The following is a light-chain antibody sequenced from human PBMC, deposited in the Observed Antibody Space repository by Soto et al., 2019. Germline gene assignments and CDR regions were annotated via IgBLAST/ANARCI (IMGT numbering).Light chain of an antibody. CDR3: QQFGDLTFI. J-gene: IGKJ5*01. V-gene: IGKV1-33*01. CDR2: DAS. Sequence: DIKMTQSPSSLSASVGDRVTITCQASQDINNYLNWYQQKPGQAPKLLIYDASGLEVGVPSRFSGSGSGPHFTLTISGLQPEDIATYYCQQFGDLTFIFGQGTRLEI. CDR1: QDINNY.